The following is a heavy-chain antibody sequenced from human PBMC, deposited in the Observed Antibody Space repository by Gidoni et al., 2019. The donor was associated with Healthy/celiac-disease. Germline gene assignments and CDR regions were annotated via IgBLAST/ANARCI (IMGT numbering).Heavy chain of an antibody. Sequence: QLQLQESGPGLVQPSEPLSLTCTVSGGSISSSSYYWGWIRQPPGKGLEWIGSIYYSGSTYYNPSLKSRVTISVDTSKNQFSLKLSSVTAADTAVYYCARHRRGGYGGYNWFDPWGQGTLVTVSS. J-gene: IGHJ5*02. CDR1: GGSISSSSYY. CDR2: IYYSGST. D-gene: IGHD5-12*01. V-gene: IGHV4-39*01. CDR3: ARHRRGGYGGYNWFDP.